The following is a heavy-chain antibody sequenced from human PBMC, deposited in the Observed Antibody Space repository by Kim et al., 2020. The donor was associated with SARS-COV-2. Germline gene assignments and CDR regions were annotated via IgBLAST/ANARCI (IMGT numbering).Heavy chain of an antibody. Sequence: GGSLRLSCAASGFFFTDHAMHWVRQAPGKGLEWLAVISYDGSKTHYTDSVKGRFTISRDTSKSTLYLQMNGLRPEDTAVYYCATDSEGSGSYLDYWGQGTLVTVSS. V-gene: IGHV3-30*14. CDR1: GFFFTDHA. J-gene: IGHJ4*02. CDR2: ISYDGSKT. CDR3: ATDSEGSGSYLDY. D-gene: IGHD3-10*01.